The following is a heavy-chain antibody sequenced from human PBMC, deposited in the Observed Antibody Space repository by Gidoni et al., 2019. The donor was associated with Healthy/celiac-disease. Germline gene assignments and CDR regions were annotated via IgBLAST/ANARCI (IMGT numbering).Heavy chain of an antibody. Sequence: EVQLVQSGAEVTQPGESLTIYCKGSGYSFPSYWIGWVRQMPGNGLEWMGIIYPGDSDTRYSPSFQGQVTISADKSISTAYLQWSSLKASDTAMYYCARRGRSGWSSTYDYWGQGTLVTVSS. CDR3: ARRGRSGWSSTYDY. J-gene: IGHJ4*02. V-gene: IGHV5-51*01. D-gene: IGHD6-19*01. CDR2: IYPGDSDT. CDR1: GYSFPSYW.